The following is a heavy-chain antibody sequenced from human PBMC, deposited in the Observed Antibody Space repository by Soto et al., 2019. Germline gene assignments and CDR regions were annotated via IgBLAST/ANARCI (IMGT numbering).Heavy chain of an antibody. D-gene: IGHD6-13*01. CDR2: IIPILGIA. V-gene: IGHV1-69*02. Sequence: QVQLVQSGAEVKKPGSSVKVSCKASGGTFSSYTISWVRQAPGQGLEWMGRIIPILGIANYAQKFQGRVTITADKSTSTAYMELSSLRSEDTAVYYCARVALAAAGDSGDDWGQGTLVTVSS. CDR1: GGTFSSYT. J-gene: IGHJ4*02. CDR3: ARVALAAAGDSGDD.